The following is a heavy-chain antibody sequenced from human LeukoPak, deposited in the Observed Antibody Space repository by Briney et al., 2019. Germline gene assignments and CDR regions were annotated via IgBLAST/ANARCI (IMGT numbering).Heavy chain of an antibody. V-gene: IGHV4-31*03. Sequence: SETLSLTCTVSGYSISGGDYWCWIRQHPGKGLEGIGYIFYSGNTYYNPSLKSRVTISADSSKNQFSLKVNSVTAADTAVYYCARVIFSGTDTVIATAYFDNWGQGTLVTVSS. CDR1: GYSISGGDY. J-gene: IGHJ4*02. CDR3: ARVIFSGTDTVIATAYFDN. CDR2: IFYSGNT. D-gene: IGHD2-21*02.